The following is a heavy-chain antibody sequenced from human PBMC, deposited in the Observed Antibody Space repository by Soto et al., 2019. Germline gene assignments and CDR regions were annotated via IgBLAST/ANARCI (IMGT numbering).Heavy chain of an antibody. CDR3: AKDRWFLEWSMPIHMDV. V-gene: IGHV3-23*01. D-gene: IGHD3-3*01. CDR2: ISGGGGST. CDR1: GFTFTSYA. Sequence: HPGGSLRLSCAASGFTFTSYAMSWVRQAPGKGLEWVSAISGGGGSTYYADSVRGRFTISRDNSRNMLYLEMNSLRVEDTAVYYCAKDRWFLEWSMPIHMDVWGKGTTVTVSS. J-gene: IGHJ6*03.